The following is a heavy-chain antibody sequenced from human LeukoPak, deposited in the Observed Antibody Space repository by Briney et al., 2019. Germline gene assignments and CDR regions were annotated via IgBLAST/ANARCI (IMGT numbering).Heavy chain of an antibody. CDR3: ARDGVRYCGGDCHSDY. V-gene: IGHV1-2*02. Sequence: ASVKVSCKASGYIFTDYYMHWVRQAPGQGLEWMVWINPNSGGTNYAQKFQGRVTMTRDTSISTAYMELSRLRSDDTAVYYCARDGVRYCGGDCHSDYWGQGTLVTVSS. J-gene: IGHJ4*02. CDR2: INPNSGGT. D-gene: IGHD2-21*01. CDR1: GYIFTDYY.